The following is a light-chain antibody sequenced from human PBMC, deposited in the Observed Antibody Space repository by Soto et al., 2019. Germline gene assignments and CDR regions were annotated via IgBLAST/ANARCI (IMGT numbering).Light chain of an antibody. J-gene: IGKJ5*01. Sequence: EIVMAQSPATLSVSPGERATLSCRASQSVGSNFAWYQQKPGQAPRLLIYGVSTRAPGIPDRFSGSGSGTEFTLTASSLHPEDFAVYYCQKYNDWPITFGQGTRLEIK. CDR3: QKYNDWPIT. V-gene: IGKV3-15*01. CDR2: GVS. CDR1: QSVGSN.